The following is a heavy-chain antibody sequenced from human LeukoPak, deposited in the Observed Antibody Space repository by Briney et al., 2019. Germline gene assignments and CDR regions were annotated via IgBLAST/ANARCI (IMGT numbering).Heavy chain of an antibody. D-gene: IGHD4-17*01. CDR1: GFTFDDYA. Sequence: GGSLRLSCAASGFTFDDYAMHWVRQAPGKGLEWVSLISWDGGSTYYADSVKGRFTISRDNAKNSLYLQMNSLRAEDTALYYCAKATVETTVTTLHFDYWGQGTLVTVSS. V-gene: IGHV3-43D*03. J-gene: IGHJ4*02. CDR3: AKATVETTVTTLHFDY. CDR2: ISWDGGST.